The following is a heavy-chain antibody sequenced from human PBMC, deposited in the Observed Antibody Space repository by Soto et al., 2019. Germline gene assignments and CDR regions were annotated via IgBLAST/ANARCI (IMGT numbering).Heavy chain of an antibody. J-gene: IGHJ4*02. Sequence: ASVKVSCKASGYTFTSYAMHWVRQAPGQRLEWMGWINAGNGNTKYSQKFQGRVTITRDTSASTAYVELSSLRSEDTAVYYCARDPLSNYFDYWGQGTLVTVSS. CDR1: GYTFTSYA. CDR2: INAGNGNT. CDR3: ARDPLSNYFDY. V-gene: IGHV1-3*01.